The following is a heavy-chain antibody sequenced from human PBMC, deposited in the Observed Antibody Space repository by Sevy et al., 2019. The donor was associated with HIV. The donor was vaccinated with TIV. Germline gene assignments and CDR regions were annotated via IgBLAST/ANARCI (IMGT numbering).Heavy chain of an antibody. V-gene: IGHV3-23*01. D-gene: IGHD3-10*01. CDR3: AKPTSYVYGSSSDPLPSSRNDY. CDR1: GFTFTSYA. J-gene: IGHJ4*02. CDR2: ISGSGGRT. Sequence: GGSLRLSCAASGFTFTSYAMSWVRQAPGKGLEWVSAISGSGGRTYYADSVKGRFTISRDNSKNTLNLKMKSLRAEDTAIYYCAKPTSYVYGSSSDPLPSSRNDYWGQGTLVTVSS.